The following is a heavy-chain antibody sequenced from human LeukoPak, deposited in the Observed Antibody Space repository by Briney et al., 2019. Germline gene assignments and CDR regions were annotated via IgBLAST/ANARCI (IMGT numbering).Heavy chain of an antibody. V-gene: IGHV3-64D*06. CDR1: GFTFSSYA. J-gene: IGHJ4*02. D-gene: IGHD3-10*01. Sequence: GGSLRLSCSASGFTFSSYAMHWVRQAPGKGLEYVSATSSNGFSTYYADSVKGRFTISRDNSKNTLYLQMSSLRPEDTAVYYCVKNYGSGGYGYWGQGILVTVSS. CDR2: TSSNGFST. CDR3: VKNYGSGGYGY.